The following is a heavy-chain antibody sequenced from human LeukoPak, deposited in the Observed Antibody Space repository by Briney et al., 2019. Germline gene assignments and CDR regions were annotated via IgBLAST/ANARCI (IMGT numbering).Heavy chain of an antibody. J-gene: IGHJ4*02. V-gene: IGHV3-7*03. CDR2: IKQDGSEK. CDR1: GFTFSSYW. D-gene: IGHD3-10*01. CDR3: AKVLLWFGESGFDY. Sequence: GGSLRLSCAASGFTFSSYWMSWVRQAPGKGLEWVANIKQDGSEKYYVDSVKGRFTISRDNSKNTLYLQMNSLRAEDTAVYYCAKVLLWFGESGFDYWGQGTLVTVSS.